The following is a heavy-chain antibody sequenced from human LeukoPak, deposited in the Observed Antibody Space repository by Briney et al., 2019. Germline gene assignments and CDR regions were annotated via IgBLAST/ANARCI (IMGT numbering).Heavy chain of an antibody. CDR2: INPNSGGT. D-gene: IGHD3-22*01. J-gene: IGHJ4*02. CDR3: ARGAITYYYDSSGFIDY. CDR1: VYTFTGYY. V-gene: IGHV1-2*02. Sequence: ASVKVSCKASVYTFTGYYMHCVRPAPGQGLEGMGWINPNSGGTNYAQKFQGRVTMTRDASISTAYMELSRLRSDDTAVYYCARGAITYYYDSSGFIDYWGQGTLVTVSS.